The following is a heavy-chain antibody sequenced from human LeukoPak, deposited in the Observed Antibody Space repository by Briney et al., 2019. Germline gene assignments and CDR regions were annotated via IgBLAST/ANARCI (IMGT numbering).Heavy chain of an antibody. CDR3: ANVAKGRFFFYYMDV. CDR2: ISSDNGIP. Sequence: ASVKVSCKASGNTNNKFGVTWVRQAPGQGLEWIGWISSDNGIPRYADKIQGRVTITSDKSTTTSYMEVRSLRSDDTAVYFCANVAKGRFFFYYMDVWGKGTTVTVSS. J-gene: IGHJ6*03. V-gene: IGHV1-18*01. CDR1: GNTNNKFG. D-gene: IGHD3-10*01.